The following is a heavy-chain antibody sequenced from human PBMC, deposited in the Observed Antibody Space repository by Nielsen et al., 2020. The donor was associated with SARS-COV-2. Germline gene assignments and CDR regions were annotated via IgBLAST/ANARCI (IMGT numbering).Heavy chain of an antibody. V-gene: IGHV4-30-4*01. CDR3: ARDPYYYGSGRGWFDP. CDR1: GGSISSGDYY. Sequence: SETLSLTCTVSGGSISSGDYYWSWIRQPPGKGLEWIGYIYYSGSTYYNPSLKSRVTISVDTSKNQFSLKLSSVTAADTAVYYCARDPYYYGSGRGWFDPWGQGTLVTVSS. CDR2: IYYSGST. D-gene: IGHD3-10*01. J-gene: IGHJ5*02.